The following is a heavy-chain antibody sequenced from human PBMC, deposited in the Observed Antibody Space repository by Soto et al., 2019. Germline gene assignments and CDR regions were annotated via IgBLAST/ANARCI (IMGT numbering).Heavy chain of an antibody. V-gene: IGHV1-18*01. D-gene: IGHD3-3*01. CDR1: GYTFTSYG. CDR3: ERMYYVFWRGYLLQIDY. J-gene: IGHJ4*02. CDR2: ISAYNGNT. Sequence: ASVKVSCKASGYTFTSYGISWVRQAPGQGLEWMGWISAYNGNTNYAQKLQGRVTMTTDTSTSTAYMELRSMRSDETAVYYCERMYYVFWRGYLLQIDYWCQAILVTVS.